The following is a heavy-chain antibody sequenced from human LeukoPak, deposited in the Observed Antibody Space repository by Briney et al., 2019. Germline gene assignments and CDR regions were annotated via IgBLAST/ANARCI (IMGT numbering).Heavy chain of an antibody. D-gene: IGHD1-26*01. CDR2: IYYSGST. CDR1: GGSVSSSNYY. Sequence: SETLSLTCTVSGGSVSSSNYYWDWIRQPPGKGLEWIGYIYYSGSTSYNPSLKSRVTISVDTSKNHFSLKLRSVTAADTAVYYCARGHYSGSDPLHWFDPWGQGTLVTVTS. V-gene: IGHV4-61*03. J-gene: IGHJ5*02. CDR3: ARGHYSGSDPLHWFDP.